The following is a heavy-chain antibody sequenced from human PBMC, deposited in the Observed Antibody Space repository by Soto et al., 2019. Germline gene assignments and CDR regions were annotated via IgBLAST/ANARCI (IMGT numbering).Heavy chain of an antibody. J-gene: IGHJ4*02. D-gene: IGHD3-22*01. CDR2: IYYSGST. Sequence: PSETLSLTCTVSGGSISSGGYYWSWIRQHPGKGLEWIGYIYYSGSTYYNPSLKSRVTISVDTSKNQFSLKLSSVTAADTAVYYCARAQDYYDSSGYYSPHFDYWGQGTLVTVSS. CDR3: ARAQDYYDSSGYYSPHFDY. V-gene: IGHV4-31*02. CDR1: GGSISSGGYY.